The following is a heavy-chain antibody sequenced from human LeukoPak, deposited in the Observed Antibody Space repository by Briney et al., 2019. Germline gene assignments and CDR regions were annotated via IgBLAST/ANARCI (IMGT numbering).Heavy chain of an antibody. CDR1: GFTFSSYW. V-gene: IGHV3-7*05. CDR2: IKNDGSDK. Sequence: TGGSLRLSCAASGFTFSSYWMSWVRQAPGKGLEWVATIKNDGSDKNYVDSVKGRFTISRDNAKNSLYLQMNSLRAEDTAFYYCARDWRRYGTYDNWGQGTLVTVSS. J-gene: IGHJ4*02. CDR3: ARDWRRYGTYDN. D-gene: IGHD3-22*01.